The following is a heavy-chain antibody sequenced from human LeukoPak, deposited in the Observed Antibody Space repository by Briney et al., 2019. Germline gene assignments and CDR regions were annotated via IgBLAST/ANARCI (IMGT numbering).Heavy chain of an antibody. CDR3: AKGRYCSSTSCYSYYYYYYMDV. CDR1: GFTFSSYG. CDR2: ISYDGSNK. Sequence: GRSLRLSCAASGFTFSSYGMHWVRQAPGKGLEWVAVISYDGSNKYYADSVKGRFTISRDNSKNTLYLQMNSLRAEDTAVYYCAKGRYCSSTSCYSYYYYYYMDVWGKGTTVTVSS. V-gene: IGHV3-30*18. D-gene: IGHD2-2*01. J-gene: IGHJ6*03.